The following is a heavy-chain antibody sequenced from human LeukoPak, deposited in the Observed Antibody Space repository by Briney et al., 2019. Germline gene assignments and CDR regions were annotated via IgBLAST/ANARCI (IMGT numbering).Heavy chain of an antibody. CDR2: ISRSGTFI. D-gene: IGHD4-11*01. CDR3: ARESDYSNPDY. J-gene: IGHJ4*02. CDR1: GFTFSTYS. V-gene: IGHV3-21*01. Sequence: GGSLRPSCAASGFTFSTYSMNWVRQAPGKGLEWVSSISRSGTFIYYADSLKGRFTISRDNAKNSLYLQMNSLRAEDTAVYYCARESDYSNPDYWGQGTLVTVSS.